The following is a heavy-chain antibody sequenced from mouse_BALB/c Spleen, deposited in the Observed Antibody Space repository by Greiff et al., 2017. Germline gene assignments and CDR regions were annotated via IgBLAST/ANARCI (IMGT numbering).Heavy chain of an antibody. CDR2: IDPANGNT. D-gene: IGHD3-1*01. CDR1: GFNIKDTY. CDR3: ARGDGRHYFDY. J-gene: IGHJ2*01. V-gene: IGHV14-3*02. Sequence: EVMLVESGAELVKPGASVKLSCTASGFNIKDTYMHWVKQRPEQGLEWIGRIDPANGNTKYDPKFQGKATITADTSSNTAYLQLSSLTSEDTAVYYCARGDGRHYFDYWGQGTTLTVSS.